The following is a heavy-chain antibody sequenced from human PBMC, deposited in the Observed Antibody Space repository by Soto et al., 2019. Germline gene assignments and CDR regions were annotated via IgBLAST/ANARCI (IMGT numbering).Heavy chain of an antibody. CDR3: AREPPEGHLLVRGYSGYDYYYGMDV. V-gene: IGHV1-69*06. J-gene: IGHJ6*02. CDR1: GGTFSSYA. CDR2: IIPIFGTA. D-gene: IGHD5-12*01. Sequence: SVKVSCKASGGTFSSYAISCVRQAPGQGLEWMGGIIPIFGTANYAQKFQGRVTITADKSTSTAYMELSSLRSEDTAVYYCAREPPEGHLLVRGYSGYDYYYGMDVWGQGTTVTVSS.